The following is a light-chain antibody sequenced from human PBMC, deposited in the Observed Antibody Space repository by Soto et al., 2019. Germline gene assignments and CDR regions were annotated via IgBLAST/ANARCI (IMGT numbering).Light chain of an antibody. V-gene: IGKV3-20*01. CDR1: QSIINNY. CDR2: GAS. Sequence: EIVLTQSPGTLSLSPGERATLSCRASQSIINNYLAWYQQKPGHAPRLLIYGASSRATGIPVRFSGSGSGTDFTLTISRLEPEDVAVYYCQQYAKSPEWTFGQGTKVEIK. J-gene: IGKJ1*01. CDR3: QQYAKSPEWT.